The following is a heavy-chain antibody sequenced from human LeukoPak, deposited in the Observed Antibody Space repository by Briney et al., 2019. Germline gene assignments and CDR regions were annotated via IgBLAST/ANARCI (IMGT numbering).Heavy chain of an antibody. V-gene: IGHV1-24*01. CDR2: FDPEDGET. D-gene: IGHD2-15*01. CDR1: GYTLTELS. CDR3: ARVEVYCSGVSCWYYFDY. J-gene: IGHJ4*02. Sequence: ASVKVSCKVSGYTLTELSMHWVRQAPGKGLEWMGGFDPEDGETIYAQKFQGRVTMTRDTSTSTVYMELSSLRSEDTAVYYCARVEVYCSGVSCWYYFDYWGQGTLVTVSS.